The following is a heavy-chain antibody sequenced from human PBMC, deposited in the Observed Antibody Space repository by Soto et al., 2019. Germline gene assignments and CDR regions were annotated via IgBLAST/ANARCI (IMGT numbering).Heavy chain of an antibody. J-gene: IGHJ6*02. V-gene: IGHV4-34*01. D-gene: IGHD2-21*02. CDR1: GGAFSGFY. Sequence: PSDTLSLTCAVSGGAFSGFYWTWIRQPPGEGLEWIGEINHSGTTNFNPSLRSPLTISLDSSKKHFSLKLTSMTAADAAVYYCARADRTLVTSYGLDVWGQGTTVTVSS. CDR2: INHSGTT. CDR3: ARADRTLVTSYGLDV.